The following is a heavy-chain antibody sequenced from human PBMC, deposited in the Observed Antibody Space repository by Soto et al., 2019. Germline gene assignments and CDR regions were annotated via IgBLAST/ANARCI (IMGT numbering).Heavy chain of an antibody. J-gene: IGHJ4*02. CDR1: GFSISDCS. CDR2: ISTNNDAI. D-gene: IGHD3-10*01. CDR3: ASVLGSRRSGSYPSY. Sequence: EVQLVESGGGLVQPGGSLRLSCAASGFSISDCSMNWVRRAPGKGLEWISYISTNNDAIYYADSVKGRFTISRDNAKNSLYLRMSSLRAEDTALYYCASVLGSRRSGSYPSYWGQGTLVTVSS. V-gene: IGHV3-48*01.